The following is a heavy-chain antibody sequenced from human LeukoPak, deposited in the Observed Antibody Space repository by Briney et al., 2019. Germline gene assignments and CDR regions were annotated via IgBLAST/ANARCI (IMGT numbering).Heavy chain of an antibody. Sequence: ASVKVSCKTSGYSFTTHHINWVRQATGQGFEWMGWMNPGSGNTDYAQKFQGRLSMTWDTSTNTAYMELSSLRSEDTAVYYCARGRPTKLNGIYWGQGTLVTVSS. CDR2: MNPGSGNT. CDR1: GYSFTTHH. CDR3: ARGRPTKLNGIY. D-gene: IGHD1-1*01. V-gene: IGHV1-8*01. J-gene: IGHJ4*02.